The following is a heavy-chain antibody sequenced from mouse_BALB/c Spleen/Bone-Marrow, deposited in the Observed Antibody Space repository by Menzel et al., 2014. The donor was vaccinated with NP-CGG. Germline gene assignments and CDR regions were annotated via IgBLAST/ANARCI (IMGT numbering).Heavy chain of an antibody. CDR2: IHYSGYT. J-gene: IGHJ2*01. CDR1: GYSITSGYS. CDR3: ARDPIYYYGSIFDY. D-gene: IGHD1-1*01. Sequence: VQLQQSGPDLVKPSQSLSLPCTVTGYSITSGYSWHWIRQFPGNKLEWMVYIHYSGYTNYNPSLKSRISITRDTSKNQFFLQLNSVTTEDTATYYCARDPIYYYGSIFDYWGQGTTLTVSS. V-gene: IGHV3-1*02.